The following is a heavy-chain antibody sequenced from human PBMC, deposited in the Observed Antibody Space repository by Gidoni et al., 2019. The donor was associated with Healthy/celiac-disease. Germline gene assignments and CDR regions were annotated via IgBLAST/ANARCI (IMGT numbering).Heavy chain of an antibody. CDR3: AKEGLPAFDI. J-gene: IGHJ3*02. CDR2: ISWNSGSI. Sequence: EVQLVESGGGLVQPGRSLRLSCAASGFPFDDYAMHWVRQAPGKGLEWVSGISWNSGSIGYADSVKGRFTISRDNAKNSLYLQMNSLRAEDTALYYCAKEGLPAFDIWGQGTMVTVSS. CDR1: GFPFDDYA. D-gene: IGHD5-12*01. V-gene: IGHV3-9*01.